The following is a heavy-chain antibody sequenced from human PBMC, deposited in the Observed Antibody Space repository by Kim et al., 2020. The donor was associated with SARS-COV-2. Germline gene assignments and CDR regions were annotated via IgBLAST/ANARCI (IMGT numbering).Heavy chain of an antibody. Sequence: ASVKVSCKASGYTFTSYGISWVRQAPGQGLEWMGWISAYNGNTNYAQKLQGRVTMTTDTSTSTAYMELRSLRSDDTAVYYCARDKVYYYDSSGYYVDAFDIWGQGTMVTVSS. CDR2: ISAYNGNT. D-gene: IGHD3-22*01. CDR1: GYTFTSYG. V-gene: IGHV1-18*04. J-gene: IGHJ3*02. CDR3: ARDKVYYYDSSGYYVDAFDI.